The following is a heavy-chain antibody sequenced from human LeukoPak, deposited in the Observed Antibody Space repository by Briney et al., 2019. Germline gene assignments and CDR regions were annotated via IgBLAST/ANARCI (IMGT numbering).Heavy chain of an antibody. CDR3: ARGSSIAARPSVY. Sequence: ASVKVSCKASGYTFTGYYMHWVRQAPGQGLEWMGRINPNSGGTNYAQKFQGRVTMTRDTSISTAYMELSRLRSDDTAVYYCARGSSIAARPSVYWGQGTLVTVSS. V-gene: IGHV1-2*06. CDR1: GYTFTGYY. J-gene: IGHJ4*02. D-gene: IGHD6-6*01. CDR2: INPNSGGT.